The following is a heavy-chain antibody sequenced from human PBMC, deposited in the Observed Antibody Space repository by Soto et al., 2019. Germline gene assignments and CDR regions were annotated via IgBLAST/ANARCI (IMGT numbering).Heavy chain of an antibody. CDR3: ARDHPFYSSGRNGLFDY. CDR2: IWYDGSNK. J-gene: IGHJ4*02. Sequence: GGALRVSCAASGFTFSSYGMHWVRQAPGKGLEWVAVIWYDGSNKYYADSVKGRFTIPRDNSKNTLYLQMNSLRAEDTAVYYCARDHPFYSSGRNGLFDYWGQGTLVTVSS. D-gene: IGHD6-19*01. CDR1: GFTFSSYG. V-gene: IGHV3-33*01.